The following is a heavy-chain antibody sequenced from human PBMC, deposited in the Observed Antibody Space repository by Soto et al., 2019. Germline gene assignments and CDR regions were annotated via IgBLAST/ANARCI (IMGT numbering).Heavy chain of an antibody. V-gene: IGHV1-69*13. Sequence: SVKVSCKASGGTFSSYAISWVRQAPGQGLEWMGGIIPIFGTANYAQKFQGRVTITADESTSTAYMELSSLRSEDTAVYYCARVVPGIAVAAFDYWGQGTLVTSPQ. CDR1: GGTFSSYA. J-gene: IGHJ4*02. D-gene: IGHD6-19*01. CDR3: ARVVPGIAVAAFDY. CDR2: IIPIFGTA.